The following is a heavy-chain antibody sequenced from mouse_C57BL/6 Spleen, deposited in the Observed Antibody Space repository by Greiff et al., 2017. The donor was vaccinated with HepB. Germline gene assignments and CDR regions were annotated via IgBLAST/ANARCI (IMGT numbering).Heavy chain of an antibody. V-gene: IGHV1-78*01. J-gene: IGHJ3*01. CDR2: IYPRDGST. CDR1: GYTFTDYS. Sequence: VQLQQSDAELVKPGASVKISCKVSGYTFTDYSIHWMKQRPEQGLEWIGYIYPRDGSTKYNEKFKGKATLTADKSSSTAYMQLTSLTSEDSAVYCGASDNNDSSYDWFAYWGQGTLVTVSA. D-gene: IGHD1-1*01. CDR3: ASDNNDSSYDWFAY.